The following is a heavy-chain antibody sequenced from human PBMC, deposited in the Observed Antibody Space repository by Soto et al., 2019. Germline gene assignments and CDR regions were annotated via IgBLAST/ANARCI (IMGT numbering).Heavy chain of an antibody. CDR3: AREGEEELVIDY. CDR2: IYYSGST. V-gene: IGHV4-59*01. D-gene: IGHD6-6*01. Sequence: SETLSLTCTVSGGSISSDYWSWIRQPPGKGLQWIGYIYYSGSTNYNPSLKSRVTISVDTSKNQFSLKLSSVTAADTAVYYCAREGEEELVIDYWGQGTLVTVSS. CDR1: GGSISSDY. J-gene: IGHJ4*01.